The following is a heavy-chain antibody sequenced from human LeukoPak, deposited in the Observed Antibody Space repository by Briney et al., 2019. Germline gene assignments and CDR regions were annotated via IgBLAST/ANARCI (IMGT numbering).Heavy chain of an antibody. CDR3: AKGIAVAGTELAD. D-gene: IGHD6-19*01. V-gene: IGHV3-30*02. CDR1: GFTFSSYA. CDR2: IRYDGSIK. Sequence: GGSLRLSCAASGFTFSSYAMHWVRQAPGKGLEWVSFIRYDGSIKYYADSVEGRFTISRDNSKNTLYLQMNSLRADDTAVYYCAKGIAVAGTELADWGQGTLVTLSA. J-gene: IGHJ4*02.